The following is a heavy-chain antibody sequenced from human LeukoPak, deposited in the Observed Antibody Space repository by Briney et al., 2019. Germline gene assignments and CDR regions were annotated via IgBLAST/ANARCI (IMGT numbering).Heavy chain of an antibody. CDR3: AGLGDSSGYNDAFDI. CDR2: IIPIFGTA. Sequence: SVKVSCKASGGTFSSYAISWVRQAPGQGLEWMGGIIPIFGTANYAQKFQGRVTMTADTSTSTVYMELRSLRPDDTAVYYCAGLGDSSGYNDAFDIRGQGTMVTVSS. V-gene: IGHV1-69*06. D-gene: IGHD3-22*01. J-gene: IGHJ3*02. CDR1: GGTFSSYA.